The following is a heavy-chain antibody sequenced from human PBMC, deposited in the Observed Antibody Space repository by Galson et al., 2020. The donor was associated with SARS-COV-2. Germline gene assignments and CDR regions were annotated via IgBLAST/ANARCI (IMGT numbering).Heavy chain of an antibody. CDR3: ARLHNYYLSGSHFYFYFHMDV. J-gene: IGHJ6*03. Sequence: SETLSLTCTVSDDSISSSSNYWGWIRQPPGKGLEWIGSIYYSGSTSYNPSLESRVTISVDPSKNQFSLRLSSMTAADTAIYYCARLHNYYLSGSHFYFYFHMDVWGKGTTVTVSS. D-gene: IGHD3-10*01. V-gene: IGHV4-39*01. CDR1: DDSISSSSNY. CDR2: IYYSGST.